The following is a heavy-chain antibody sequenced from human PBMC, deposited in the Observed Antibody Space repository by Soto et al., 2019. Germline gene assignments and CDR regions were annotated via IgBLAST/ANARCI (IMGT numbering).Heavy chain of an antibody. CDR3: AREPYSSSGDYGMDV. V-gene: IGHV1-69*01. CDR1: GSTFSSYA. J-gene: IGHJ6*02. CDR2: IIPIFGTA. D-gene: IGHD6-6*01. Sequence: QVQLVQSGAEVKKPGSSVKVSCKASGSTFSSYAISWVRQAPGQGLEWMGGIIPIFGTANYAQKFQGRVTITADESTSTAHTALSSLRSEDTAVYYCAREPYSSSGDYGMDVWGQGTTVNVSS.